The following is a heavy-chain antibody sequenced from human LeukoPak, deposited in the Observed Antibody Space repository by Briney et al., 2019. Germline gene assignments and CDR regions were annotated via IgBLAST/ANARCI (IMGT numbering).Heavy chain of an antibody. CDR2: ISGSGGTP. Sequence: GGSLRLSCAASGFTFSTSGMTWVRQAPGKGLDWVSIISGSGGTPYYTDSVKGRFTISRDNSKNTLYLQMNSLRAEDAAVYHCARAFGDNVSSAPLIDYWGQGSLVTVSS. V-gene: IGHV3-23*01. J-gene: IGHJ4*02. CDR1: GFTFSTSG. D-gene: IGHD2-21*02. CDR3: ARAFGDNVSSAPLIDY.